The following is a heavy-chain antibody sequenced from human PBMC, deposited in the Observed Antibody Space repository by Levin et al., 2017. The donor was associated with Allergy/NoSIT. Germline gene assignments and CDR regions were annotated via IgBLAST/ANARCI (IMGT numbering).Heavy chain of an antibody. D-gene: IGHD3-10*01. CDR3: AREGVPKATDY. J-gene: IGHJ4*02. V-gene: IGHV1-2*02. CDR1: GYNFIGSY. Sequence: GESLKISCKASGYNFIGSYLHWLRQAPGQGLEWMGWVNPRTGDTSYGQKFQGRVTMTRDTSISTAYMELTSLTSDDTALYYCAREGVPKATDYWGLGTQVTVSS. CDR2: VNPRTGDT.